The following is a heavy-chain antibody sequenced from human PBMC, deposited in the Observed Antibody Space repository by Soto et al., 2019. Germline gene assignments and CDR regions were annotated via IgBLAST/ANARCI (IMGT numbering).Heavy chain of an antibody. CDR3: AKGPPGRFGELLSVY. CDR2: ISGSGGST. Sequence: EVQLLESGGGLVQPGGSLRLSCAASGFTFSSYAMSWVRQAPGKGLEWVSAISGSGGSTYYADSVKGRFTISRDNSRNTLYLQMNSLGAEDTAVYYCAKGPPGRFGELLSVYWGQGTLVTVSS. D-gene: IGHD3-10*01. V-gene: IGHV3-23*01. CDR1: GFTFSSYA. J-gene: IGHJ4*02.